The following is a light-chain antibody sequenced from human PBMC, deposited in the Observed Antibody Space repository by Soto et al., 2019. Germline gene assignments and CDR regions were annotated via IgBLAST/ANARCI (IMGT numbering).Light chain of an antibody. Sequence: QSVLTQAASVSGSAGQSITISCTGTSSDVGGYNYVSWYQQHPGKAPKLMIYAVTDRPSGVSSRFSGSKSGNTASLTISGPQAEDEADYYCSSYTSSSTLFGTGTKVTVL. CDR1: SSDVGGYNY. J-gene: IGLJ1*01. CDR2: AVT. V-gene: IGLV2-14*01. CDR3: SSYTSSSTL.